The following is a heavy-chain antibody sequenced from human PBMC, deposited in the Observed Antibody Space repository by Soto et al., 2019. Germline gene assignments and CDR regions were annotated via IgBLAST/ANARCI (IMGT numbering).Heavy chain of an antibody. Sequence: LRLSCAASGFTLCINYMNWFRQPRGTVLEVSSIIYSGGSTYYADSVKGRFTISRDNSKNTLYLQMNSLRAEDTAVYYCASLDSYAGSGFFDYWGQGTTVTVSS. CDR2: IYSGGST. D-gene: IGHD3-22*01. V-gene: IGHV3-53*01. CDR3: ASLDSYAGSGFFDY. J-gene: IGHJ4*03. CDR1: GFTLCINY.